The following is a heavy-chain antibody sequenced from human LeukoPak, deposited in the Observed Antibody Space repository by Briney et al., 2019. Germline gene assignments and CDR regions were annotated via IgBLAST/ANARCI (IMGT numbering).Heavy chain of an antibody. V-gene: IGHV3-48*03. CDR3: ARVRGWYIDY. J-gene: IGHJ4*02. Sequence: GGSLRLSCAASGFTFSSYEMNWVRQAPGKGLEWVSYISSSGSTIYYADSVKGRFTISRDNAKSSLYLQMNSLRAEDTAVYYCARVRGWYIDYWGQGTLVTVSS. CDR2: ISSSGSTI. D-gene: IGHD6-19*01. CDR1: GFTFSSYE.